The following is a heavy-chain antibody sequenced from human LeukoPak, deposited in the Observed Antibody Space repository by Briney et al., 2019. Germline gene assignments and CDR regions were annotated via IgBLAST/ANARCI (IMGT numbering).Heavy chain of an antibody. J-gene: IGHJ4*02. CDR2: IYSGGST. Sequence: GGSLRLSCAASGFTVSSNYMSWVRQAPGQGLEWVSVIYSGGSTYYADSVKGRFTISRHNSKNTLYLQMNSLRAEDTAVYYCAREIYDSSGYYYEGAFDYWGQGTLVTVSS. CDR3: AREIYDSSGYYYEGAFDY. V-gene: IGHV3-53*04. D-gene: IGHD3-22*01. CDR1: GFTVSSNY.